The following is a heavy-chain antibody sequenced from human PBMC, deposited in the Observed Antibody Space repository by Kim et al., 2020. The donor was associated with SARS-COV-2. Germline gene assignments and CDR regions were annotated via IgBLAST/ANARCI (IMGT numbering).Heavy chain of an antibody. J-gene: IGHJ3*02. Sequence: ADSVKGRFTIARDNSKNTLYLQMNSLRAEDTAGYYCAKDETITLIRGVFDIWGQGTMVTVSS. CDR3: AKDETITLIRGVFDI. D-gene: IGHD3-10*01. V-gene: IGHV3-23*01.